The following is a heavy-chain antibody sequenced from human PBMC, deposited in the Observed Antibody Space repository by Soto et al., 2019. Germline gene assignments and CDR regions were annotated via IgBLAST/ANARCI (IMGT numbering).Heavy chain of an antibody. CDR3: ARGGGGSYWAGSRYYYGMDV. Sequence: QVQLVQSGAEVKKPGASVKVSCKASGYTFTSYGISWVRQAPGQGLEWMGWISAYNGNTNYAQKLQGRVTMTTDTSTSTAYMELRSLRCDDTAVHYCARGGGGSYWAGSRYYYGMDVWGQGTTVTVSS. V-gene: IGHV1-18*01. D-gene: IGHD1-26*01. J-gene: IGHJ6*02. CDR1: GYTFTSYG. CDR2: ISAYNGNT.